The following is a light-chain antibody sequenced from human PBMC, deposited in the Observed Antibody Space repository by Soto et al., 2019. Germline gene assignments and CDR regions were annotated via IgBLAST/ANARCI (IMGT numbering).Light chain of an antibody. J-gene: IGLJ1*01. V-gene: IGLV1-36*01. CDR3: AAWDDSLFYV. CDR1: SSNIGNNA. Sequence: QAVVTQPPSVSEAPRQRVTISCSGSSSNIGNNAVNWYQQLPGKAPKLLIYYDDLLPSGVSDRFSGSKSGTSASLAISGLQSEDEADYYCAAWDDSLFYVFGTGTKLTVL. CDR2: YDD.